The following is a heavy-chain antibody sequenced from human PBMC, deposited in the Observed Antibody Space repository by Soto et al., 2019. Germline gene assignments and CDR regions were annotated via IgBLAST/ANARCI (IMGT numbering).Heavy chain of an antibody. CDR1: GGSISSYY. CDR2: IYYSGST. V-gene: IGHV4-59*12. D-gene: IGHD2-8*02. J-gene: IGHJ4*02. Sequence: SETLSLTCTVSGGSISSYYWSWIRQPPGKGLEWIGYIYYSGSTNYNPSLKSRVTISVDTSKNQFSLKLTSVTAADTAVYYCARDKITGLLDYWGQGTLVTVS. CDR3: ARDKITGLLDY.